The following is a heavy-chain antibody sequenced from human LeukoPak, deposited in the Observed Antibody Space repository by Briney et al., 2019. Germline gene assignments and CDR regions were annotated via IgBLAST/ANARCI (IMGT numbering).Heavy chain of an antibody. Sequence: ETLSLTCAVSGASISSHYWSWIRQPPGKGLEWIGYTSGSISDNPSLKSRVAVSVDPSQNQVSLSLTSVTAADTAVYYCARVLAIFGLDTTDFYMDVWGKGTAVTVSS. CDR3: ARVLAIFGLDTTDFYMDV. V-gene: IGHV4-59*11. CDR2: TSGSI. D-gene: IGHD3/OR15-3a*01. CDR1: GASISSHY. J-gene: IGHJ6*03.